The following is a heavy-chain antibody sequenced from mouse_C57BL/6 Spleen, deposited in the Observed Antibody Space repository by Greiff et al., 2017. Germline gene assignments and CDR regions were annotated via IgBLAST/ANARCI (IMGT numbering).Heavy chain of an antibody. Sequence: VQLQQSGTELVKPGASVKLSCKASGYTFTSYWMHWVKQRPGQGLEWIGNINPSNGGTNYNEKFKSKATLTVDKSSSTAYMQLSSLTSEDSAVYYCAREDYYGSSYDWYFDVWGTGTTVTVSS. CDR2: INPSNGGT. CDR1: GYTFTSYW. V-gene: IGHV1-53*01. D-gene: IGHD1-1*01. CDR3: AREDYYGSSYDWYFDV. J-gene: IGHJ1*03.